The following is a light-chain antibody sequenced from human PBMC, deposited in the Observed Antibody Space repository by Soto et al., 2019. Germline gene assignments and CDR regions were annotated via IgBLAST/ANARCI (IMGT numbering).Light chain of an antibody. J-gene: IGLJ1*01. Sequence: QSALAQPASVSGSRGQSITISCTGTSSDVGRYNYVSWFQQHPGKVPKLIIYDVSNWPSGVSDRFSGSKSGNTASLTISGLHPEDAADYYCSSFTSSSTFVFGTGTKVTVL. CDR1: SSDVGRYNY. CDR2: DVS. V-gene: IGLV2-14*03. CDR3: SSFTSSSTFV.